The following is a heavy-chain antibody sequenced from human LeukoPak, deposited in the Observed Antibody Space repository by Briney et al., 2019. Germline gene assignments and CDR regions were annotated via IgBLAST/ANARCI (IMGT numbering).Heavy chain of an antibody. CDR2: IFPGDSDT. V-gene: IGHV5-51*01. CDR1: GYDFPSYY. Sequence: GESLKISCVTSGYDFPSYYIAWVRQMPGKGREWMGVIFPGDSDTRYNPAFKGQVTMSVDTSVDTAYLQWSSLKASDAAMYFCAKCRDYYDSSGFYTYDVWGHGTRVIV. CDR3: AKCRDYYDSSGFYTYDV. D-gene: IGHD3-22*01. J-gene: IGHJ3*01.